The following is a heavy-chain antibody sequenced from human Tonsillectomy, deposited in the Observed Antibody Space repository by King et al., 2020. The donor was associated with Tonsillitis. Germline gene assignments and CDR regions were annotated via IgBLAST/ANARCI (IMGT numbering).Heavy chain of an antibody. CDR2: IKQDGSEK. Sequence: VQLVESGGGLVQPGGSLRLSCAASGFTFSSDWMSWVRQAPGRGLEWVANIKQDGSEKYYVDSVKGRFTISRDNAKNSLYLQMNSLRAEDTAVYYCAGRGYSNGYGAFDIWGQGTMVTVSS. J-gene: IGHJ3*02. V-gene: IGHV3-7*03. D-gene: IGHD5-18*01. CDR3: AGRGYSNGYGAFDI. CDR1: GFTFSSDW.